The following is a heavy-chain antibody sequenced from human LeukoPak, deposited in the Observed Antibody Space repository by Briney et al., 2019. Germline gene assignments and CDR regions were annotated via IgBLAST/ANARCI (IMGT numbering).Heavy chain of an antibody. CDR3: TTCSGFAGSGSSSPPCYRFRY. Sequence: GASVKVSCKASGYNFTGFYMHWVRQAPGQGLEWMGWINPNSGGTGYAQNFQGRVTMTRDTSITTAYMELSGLRSDDTAVYYCTTCSGFAGSGSSSPPCYRFRYWGQGTLVTVSS. CDR2: INPNSGGT. V-gene: IGHV1-2*02. J-gene: IGHJ4*02. CDR1: GYNFTGFY. D-gene: IGHD2-2*01.